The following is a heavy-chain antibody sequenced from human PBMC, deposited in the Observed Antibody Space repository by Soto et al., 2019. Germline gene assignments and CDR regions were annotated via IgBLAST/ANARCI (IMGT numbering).Heavy chain of an antibody. J-gene: IGHJ4*02. V-gene: IGHV2-5*02. D-gene: IGHD3-3*01. CDR1: GFSLTTSGVG. Sequence: QITLNESGPTVVRPTETLTLTCRFSGFSLTTSGVGVGWVRQSPGKAPEWLALIYWDDDKRYSGSLKRRLTITNHTSKNQVVLTVSDLDPTDTATYYCAHRVLRTVFGLVTTTAIYFDFWGQGTPVAVSS. CDR3: AHRVLRTVFGLVTTTAIYFDF. CDR2: IYWDDDK.